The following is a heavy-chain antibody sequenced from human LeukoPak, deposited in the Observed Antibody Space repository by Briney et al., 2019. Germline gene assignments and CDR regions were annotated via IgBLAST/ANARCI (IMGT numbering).Heavy chain of an antibody. Sequence: GGSLRLSCAASGFTFSSYSKSWVRQAPGKGLEWVSGTSDRGDYTYYADSVKGRFTISRDTSKNTLYLQMNSLRAEDTALYFCAKKAQYDGHYPLDYWGQGTLVTVSA. CDR2: TSDRGDYT. CDR3: AKKAQYDGHYPLDY. J-gene: IGHJ4*02. CDR1: GFTFSSYS. D-gene: IGHD4/OR15-4a*01. V-gene: IGHV3-23*01.